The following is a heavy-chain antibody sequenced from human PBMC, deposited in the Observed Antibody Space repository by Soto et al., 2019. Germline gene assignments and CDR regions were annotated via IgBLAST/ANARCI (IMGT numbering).Heavy chain of an antibody. J-gene: IGHJ6*01. CDR2: ISDGGST. CDR1: VCSICSYD. CDR3: ARYCSTSICPEANYFDFEV. Sequence: SSSXSLTGNVAVCSICSYDFNWIRHSPGKGLEWIGYISDGGSTNYNPSLKSRVTISVETSKKQVSLKLTSVSAPDTARYFCARYCSTSICPEANYFDFEVWGQRPTVNVYS. D-gene: IGHD2-2*01. V-gene: IGHV4-59*01.